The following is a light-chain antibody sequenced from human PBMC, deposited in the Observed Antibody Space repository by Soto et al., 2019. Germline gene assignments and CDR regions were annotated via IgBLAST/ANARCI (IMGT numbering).Light chain of an antibody. CDR2: ATS. Sequence: DTQMTQSPSSLSASVGDRISITCRASQTVSTYLNWYQQKPGQAPTLRISATSTLQSVVPSRFKGSGSGTDFTLTPTSRKPEDFATYYCQQTYTTPRTFVQGTKVAIK. V-gene: IGKV1-39*01. J-gene: IGKJ1*01. CDR3: QQTYTTPRT. CDR1: QTVSTY.